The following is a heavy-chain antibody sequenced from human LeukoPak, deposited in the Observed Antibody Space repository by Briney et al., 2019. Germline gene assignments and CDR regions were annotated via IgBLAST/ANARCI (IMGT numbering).Heavy chain of an antibody. Sequence: GGSLRLSCVASGLTFSNYNMHWVRQAPGKGLEWVAVIWHDGNYKYYLDSVKGRFTVSRDNSKNTVYLQMSSLRAEDTAVYYCARDRDGSIWHLLNFMDVWGKGTTVTVSS. J-gene: IGHJ6*03. CDR2: IWHDGNYK. CDR1: GLTFSNYN. D-gene: IGHD6-13*01. V-gene: IGHV3-33*01. CDR3: ARDRDGSIWHLLNFMDV.